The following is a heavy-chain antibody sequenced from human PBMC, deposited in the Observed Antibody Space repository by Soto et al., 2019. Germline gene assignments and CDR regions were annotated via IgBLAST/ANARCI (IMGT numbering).Heavy chain of an antibody. CDR1: GYRFTRHW. CDR2: IYPHDSDT. J-gene: IGHJ5*02. D-gene: IGHD3-16*01. Sequence: GESLKISCNCSGYRFTRHWIAWVRRTPGKGLEWMGIIYPHDSDTKYSPSFKGQVTMSVDRSINVAYLQWSSLRTSDTATYYCARRGGGHDGAYNWFDPWGQGTLVTVSS. V-gene: IGHV5-51*01. CDR3: ARRGGGHDGAYNWFDP.